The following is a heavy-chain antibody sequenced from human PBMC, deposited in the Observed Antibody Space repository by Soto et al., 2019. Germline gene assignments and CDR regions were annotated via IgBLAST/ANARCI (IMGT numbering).Heavy chain of an antibody. CDR1: GFTFSNSA. V-gene: IGHV3-23*01. J-gene: IGHJ4*02. CDR3: AKAVGPLAPSSRVFDC. CDR2: ISGGGDSI. D-gene: IGHD1-26*01. Sequence: GGSLRLSCAASGFTFSNSAMNGVRQVPGKGLEWVSIISGGGDSIYYADSVKGRFSISRDNSRNTVYLQMSSLRADDTAVYFCAKAVGPLAPSSRVFDCWGQGTLVTVS.